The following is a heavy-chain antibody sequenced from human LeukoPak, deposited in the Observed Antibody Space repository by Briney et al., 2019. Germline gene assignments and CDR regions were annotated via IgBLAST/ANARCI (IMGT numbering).Heavy chain of an antibody. CDR1: GFTFSSYW. CDR2: ISNDGSST. D-gene: IGHD2-8*02. V-gene: IGHV3-74*01. J-gene: IGHJ4*02. Sequence: GGSLRLSCAASGFTFSSYWMHWVRQAPGKGLVWVSRISNDGSSTSYADSVKGRFTISRDDAKSTLYLQMNSLRAEDTAVYYCARVWSYYYFDYWGQGTLVTVSS. CDR3: ARVWSYYYFDY.